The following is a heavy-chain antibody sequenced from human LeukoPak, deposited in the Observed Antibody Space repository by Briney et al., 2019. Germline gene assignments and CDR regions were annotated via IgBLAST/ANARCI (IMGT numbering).Heavy chain of an antibody. D-gene: IGHD6-13*01. V-gene: IGHV4-4*02. J-gene: IGHJ3*02. CDR3: ASLIAAAELGAFDI. Sequence: SETLSLTCAVSGGSISSSNWWSWVRQPPGKGLEWIGEIYHSGSTNYNPSLKSQVTISVDKSKNQFSLKLSSVTAADTAVYYCASLIAAAELGAFDIWGQGTMVTVSS. CDR1: GGSISSSNW. CDR2: IYHSGST.